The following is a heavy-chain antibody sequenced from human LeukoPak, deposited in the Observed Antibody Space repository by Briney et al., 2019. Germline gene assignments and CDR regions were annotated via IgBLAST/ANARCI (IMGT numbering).Heavy chain of an antibody. Sequence: GGTLRLSCAASGFTFSSYGMSWVRQAPGKGLEWVSAISGSGGSTYYADSVKGRFTISRDNSKNTLYLQMNSLRAEDTAVYYCAKLVSYYGSAYYYFDYWGQGTLVTVSS. V-gene: IGHV3-23*01. CDR2: ISGSGGST. CDR1: GFTFSSYG. D-gene: IGHD3-10*01. CDR3: AKLVSYYGSAYYYFDY. J-gene: IGHJ4*02.